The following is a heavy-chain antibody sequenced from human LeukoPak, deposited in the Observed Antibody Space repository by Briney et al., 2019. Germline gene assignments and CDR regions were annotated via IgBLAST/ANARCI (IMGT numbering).Heavy chain of an antibody. CDR1: GFTFSSYG. D-gene: IGHD2-15*01. CDR2: ISYDGSNK. J-gene: IGHJ4*02. CDR3: AKVRVLQQLSYYFDY. Sequence: AGGSLRLSCAASGFTFSSYGMHWVRQAPGKGLEWVTVISYDGSNKYYADSVKGRFIISRDNSKNTLYLQMNSLRDEDTAVYYCAKVRVLQQLSYYFDYWGQGTLVTVSS. V-gene: IGHV3-30*18.